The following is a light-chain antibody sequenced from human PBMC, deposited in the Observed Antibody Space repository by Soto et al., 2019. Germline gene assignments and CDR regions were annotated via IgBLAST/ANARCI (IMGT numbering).Light chain of an antibody. J-gene: IGKJ4*01. V-gene: IGKV1-5*03. CDR1: QSISSW. CDR3: QQYDSYPLP. CDR2: KAS. Sequence: DIQMTQSPSTLSASVGDRVTITCRASQSISSWLAWYQQKPGKAPNLLIYKASTLESGVPSRFSGSGSGTEFTLTVSSLQPDDFAAYYCQQYDSYPLPFCGGTKVESK.